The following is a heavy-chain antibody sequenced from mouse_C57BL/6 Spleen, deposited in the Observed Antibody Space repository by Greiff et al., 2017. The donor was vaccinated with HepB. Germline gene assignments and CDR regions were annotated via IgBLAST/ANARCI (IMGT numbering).Heavy chain of an antibody. D-gene: IGHD1-1*01. CDR1: GFTFSSYA. V-gene: IGHV5-9-1*02. Sequence: EVKLVESGEGLVKPGGSLKLSCAASGFTFSSYAMSWVRQTPEKRLEWVAYISSGGDYIYYADTVKGRFTISRDNARNTLYLQMSSLKSEDTAMYYCTRAIYYYGSSYWYFDVWGTGTTVTVSS. J-gene: IGHJ1*03. CDR2: ISSGGDYI. CDR3: TRAIYYYGSSYWYFDV.